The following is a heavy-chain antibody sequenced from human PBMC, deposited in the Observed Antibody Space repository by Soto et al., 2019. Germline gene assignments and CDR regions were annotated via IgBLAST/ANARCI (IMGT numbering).Heavy chain of an antibody. CDR1: GGSISSYY. J-gene: IGHJ4*02. CDR3: ARGPDSGGGFDY. CDR2: IYYSGST. Sequence: SETLSLTCTVSGGSISSYYWSWIRQPPGKGLEWIGYIYYSGSTNYNPSLKSRVTISVDTSKNQFSLKLSSVTAADTAVYYCARGPDSGGGFDYWGQGTLVTVSS. D-gene: IGHD2-15*01. V-gene: IGHV4-59*01.